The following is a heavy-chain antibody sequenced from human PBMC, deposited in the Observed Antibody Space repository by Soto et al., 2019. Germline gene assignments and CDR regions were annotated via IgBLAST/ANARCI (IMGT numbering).Heavy chain of an antibody. CDR2: ISYDGSLQ. CDR3: VSDRGYGHASAPYS. CDR1: GFAFSSYG. D-gene: IGHD5-12*01. V-gene: IGHV3-30*03. J-gene: IGHJ4*02. Sequence: QAQLVESGGGVVQPGRSLRLSCAASGFAFSSYGMHWVRQAPGTGLEWVAVISYDGSLQHYADSVKGRFTISRDNSKNMVLLQISSLRAEDTAVHYCVSDRGYGHASAPYSWGQGTLVSVSS.